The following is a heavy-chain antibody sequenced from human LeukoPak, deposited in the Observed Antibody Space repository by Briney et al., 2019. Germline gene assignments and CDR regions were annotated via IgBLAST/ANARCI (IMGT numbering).Heavy chain of an antibody. V-gene: IGHV1-24*01. CDR2: FDPEDGET. J-gene: IGHJ5*02. CDR1: GYTLTELS. CDR3: ARGVYSNNWFDP. Sequence: ASVKVSCKVSGYTLTELSMHWVRQAPGKGLEWMGGFDPEDGETIYAQKFQGRVTMTEDTSTDTAYMELSSLRSEDTAVYYCARGVYSNNWFDPWGQGTLVTVSS. D-gene: IGHD1-26*01.